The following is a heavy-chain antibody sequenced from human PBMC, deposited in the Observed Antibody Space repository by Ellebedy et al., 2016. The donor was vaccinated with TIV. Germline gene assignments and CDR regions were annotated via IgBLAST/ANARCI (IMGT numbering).Heavy chain of an antibody. V-gene: IGHV4-34*01. D-gene: IGHD5-12*01. CDR1: GGSFSGYY. J-gene: IGHJ4*02. Sequence: SETLSLTXAVYGGSFSGYYWSWIRQPPGKGLEWIGEINHSGSTNYNPSLKSRVTISVDTSKNQFSLKLSSVTAADTAVYYCARCTSGYDRFFDYWGQGTLVTVSS. CDR2: INHSGST. CDR3: ARCTSGYDRFFDY.